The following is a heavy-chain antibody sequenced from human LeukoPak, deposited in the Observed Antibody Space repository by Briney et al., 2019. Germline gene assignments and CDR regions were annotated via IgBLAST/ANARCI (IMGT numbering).Heavy chain of an antibody. CDR1: GYTFTSYG. CDR3: ARALGIAVAGRTDY. J-gene: IGHJ4*02. CDR2: ISAYNGNT. V-gene: IGHV1-18*01. D-gene: IGHD6-19*01. Sequence: ASVKVSCEASGYTFTSYGISWVRQAPGQGLEWMGWISAYNGNTNYAQKLQGRVTMTTDTSTSTAYMELRSLRSDDTAVYYCARALGIAVAGRTDYWGQGTLVTVSS.